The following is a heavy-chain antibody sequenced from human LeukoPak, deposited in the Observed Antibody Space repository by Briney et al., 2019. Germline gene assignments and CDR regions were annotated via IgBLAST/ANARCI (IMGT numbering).Heavy chain of an antibody. CDR3: ARDLVVVVAATPEAVQH. V-gene: IGHV1-2*02. D-gene: IGHD2-15*01. CDR1: GYTFTGYY. CDR2: VNPNSGGT. J-gene: IGHJ1*01. Sequence: ASVKVSCKASGYTFTGYYMHWVRQAPGQGLEWMGWVNPNSGGTNYAQKLQGRVTMTRDTSISTAYMELSRLRSDDTAVYYCARDLVVVVAATPEAVQHWGQGTLVTVSS.